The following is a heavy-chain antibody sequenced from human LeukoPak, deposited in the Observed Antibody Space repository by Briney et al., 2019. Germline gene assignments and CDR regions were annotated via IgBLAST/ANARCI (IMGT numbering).Heavy chain of an antibody. CDR1: GGSISSSSYY. CDR3: ARGATIYDFWSGYYTSSHFDY. V-gene: IGHV4-39*07. Sequence: SETLSLTCTVSGGSISSSSYYWGWIRQPPGKGLEWIGSIYYSGSTNYNPSLKSRVTISVDTSKNQFSLKLSSVTAADTAVYYCARGATIYDFWSGYYTSSHFDYWGQGTLVTVSS. J-gene: IGHJ4*02. D-gene: IGHD3-3*01. CDR2: IYYSGST.